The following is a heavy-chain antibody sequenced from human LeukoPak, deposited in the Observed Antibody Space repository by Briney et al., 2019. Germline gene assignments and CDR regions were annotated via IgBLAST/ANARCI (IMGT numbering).Heavy chain of an antibody. J-gene: IGHJ6*02. CDR3: AKRSRRLTIVRGVPREDV. Sequence: GSLRLSCAASGFTFSSYAMNWVRQAPGKGLEWVSGISGNGGSTYYADSVKGRFTISRDNSKDTLYLQMSSLRAEDTAVYYCAKRSRRLTIVRGVPREDVWGQGTTVTVSS. V-gene: IGHV3-23*01. CDR2: ISGNGGST. D-gene: IGHD3-10*01. CDR1: GFTFSSYA.